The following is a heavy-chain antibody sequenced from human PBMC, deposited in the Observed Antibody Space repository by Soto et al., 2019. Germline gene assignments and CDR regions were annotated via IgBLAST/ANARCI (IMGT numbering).Heavy chain of an antibody. J-gene: IGHJ6*02. V-gene: IGHV1-69*01. CDR1: GDTFRSYV. CDR2: IIPLFDTA. D-gene: IGHD3-22*01. CDR3: ATNKYLFDSSGHARLGGYYVMDV. Sequence: QVQLVQSGAEVNRPGSSVRVSCKASGDTFRSYVISWVRQAPGQGLEWMGGIIPLFDTAISAQKFQGRVTLTADESLSTAYMELSGLTSEDTAVYYCATNKYLFDSSGHARLGGYYVMDVWGQGTTVTVSS.